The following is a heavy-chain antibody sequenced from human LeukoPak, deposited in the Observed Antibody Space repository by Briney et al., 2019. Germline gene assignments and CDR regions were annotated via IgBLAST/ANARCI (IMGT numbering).Heavy chain of an antibody. CDR1: GFTFSHHA. J-gene: IGHJ4*02. CDR3: ARDRPTGASRVFVVQ. Sequence: GGSLRLSCTASGFTFSHHAMPWVSDARAKGLEWVSSMTSRGTYIYYADSVRRRFTVSRHDAKNSLYLVMNSLRGEDTATYYCARDRPTGASRVFVVQWGQGTLVTVSS. CDR2: MTSRGTYI. V-gene: IGHV3-21*01. D-gene: IGHD2-15*01.